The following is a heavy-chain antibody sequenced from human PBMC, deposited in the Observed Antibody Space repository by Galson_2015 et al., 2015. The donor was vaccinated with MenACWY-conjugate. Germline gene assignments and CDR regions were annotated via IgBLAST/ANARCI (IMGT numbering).Heavy chain of an antibody. D-gene: IGHD2-15*01. V-gene: IGHV1-18*01. CDR3: ARLRFCTDGNCHPTFDL. Sequence: SVKVSCKASGYTFTSYGISWVRQAPGQGLEWMGWISTYNGDTNYAQRLQGRVTMTTDTSTSTAYLEMRSLRSDDTAVYYCARLRFCTDGNCHPTFDLWGQGTLVIVSS. J-gene: IGHJ4*02. CDR1: GYTFTSYG. CDR2: ISTYNGDT.